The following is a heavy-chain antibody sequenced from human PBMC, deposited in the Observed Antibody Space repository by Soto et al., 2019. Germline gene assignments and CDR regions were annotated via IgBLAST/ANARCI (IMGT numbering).Heavy chain of an antibody. CDR1: GGSISSGGYS. CDR2: IYHSGST. J-gene: IGHJ4*02. CDR3: ARVAPGYSSGWYFDY. V-gene: IGHV4-30-2*01. D-gene: IGHD6-19*01. Sequence: SETLSLTCAVSGGSISSGGYSWSWIRQPPGKGLEWIGYIYHSGSTYYNPSLKSRVTISVDRSKNQFSLKLSSVTAADTAVYYCARVAPGYSSGWYFDYWGQGTLVTVSS.